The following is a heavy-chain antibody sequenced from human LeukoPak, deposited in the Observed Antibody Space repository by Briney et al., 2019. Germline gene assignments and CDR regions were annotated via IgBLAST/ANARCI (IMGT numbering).Heavy chain of an antibody. D-gene: IGHD1-26*01. V-gene: IGHV3-11*01. J-gene: IGHJ4*02. CDR1: GFSFSDYY. Sequence: GGSLRLSCAASGFSFSDYYISWIRQAPGKGLEWVSYISSSGSTIYYADSVKGRFTISRDNAKNSLYLQMNSLRAEDTAVYYCARDRIGVGAANYFDYWGQGTLVTVSS. CDR2: ISSSGSTI. CDR3: ARDRIGVGAANYFDY.